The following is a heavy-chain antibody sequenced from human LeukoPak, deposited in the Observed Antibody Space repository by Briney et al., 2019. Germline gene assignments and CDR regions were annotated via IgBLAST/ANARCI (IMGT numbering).Heavy chain of an antibody. CDR2: IYHSGST. D-gene: IGHD1/OR15-1a*01. Sequence: PSETLSLTCTVSGYSISSGYYWSWIRQPPGKGLEWIGSIYHSGSTYYNPSLKSRVTISVDTSKNQFSLKLSSVTAADTAVYYCAARGVTGTNYYMDAWGKGTTVTVSS. CDR3: AARGVTGTNYYMDA. J-gene: IGHJ6*03. CDR1: GYSISSGYY. V-gene: IGHV4-38-2*02.